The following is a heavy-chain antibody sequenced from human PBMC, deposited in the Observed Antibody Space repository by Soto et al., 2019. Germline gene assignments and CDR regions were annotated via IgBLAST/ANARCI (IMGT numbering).Heavy chain of an antibody. CDR3: ARDHIVVVPAAIRGYYGMDV. Sequence: KSSETLSLTCTVSGGSISSGDYYWSWIRQPPGKGLEWIGYIYYSGSTYYNPSLKSRVTISVDTSKNQFSLKLSSVTAADTAVYYCARDHIVVVPAAIRGYYGMDVWGQGTTVTVSS. CDR1: GGSISSGDYY. CDR2: IYYSGST. V-gene: IGHV4-30-4*01. J-gene: IGHJ6*02. D-gene: IGHD2-2*02.